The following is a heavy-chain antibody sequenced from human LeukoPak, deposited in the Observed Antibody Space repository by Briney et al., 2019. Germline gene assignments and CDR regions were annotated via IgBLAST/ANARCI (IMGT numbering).Heavy chain of an antibody. CDR2: TYYRSKWHN. Sequence: SQTLSLTCAISGDSVSSNSAAWNWIRLSPSRGLEWLGRTYYRSKWHNDYAVSVKSRITINPDTSKNQFSLQLASVTPEDTAVYFCARVTWYFDLWGRGTLVTVSS. J-gene: IGHJ2*01. V-gene: IGHV6-1*01. CDR3: ARVTWYFDL. CDR1: GDSVSSNSAA.